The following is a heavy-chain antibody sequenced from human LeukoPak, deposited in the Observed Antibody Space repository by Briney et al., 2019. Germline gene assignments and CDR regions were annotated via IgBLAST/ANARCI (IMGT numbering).Heavy chain of an antibody. Sequence: ASVTVSCKASGYTFTSYYMHWVRQAPGQGLEWMGIINPSGGSTSYAQKFQGRVTMTRDTSTSTVYMELSSLRSEDTAVYYCARGRRYSSSHPNSYYYYGMDVWGQGTTVTVSS. CDR2: INPSGGST. V-gene: IGHV1-46*01. D-gene: IGHD6-6*01. CDR3: ARGRRYSSSHPNSYYYYGMDV. J-gene: IGHJ6*02. CDR1: GYTFTSYY.